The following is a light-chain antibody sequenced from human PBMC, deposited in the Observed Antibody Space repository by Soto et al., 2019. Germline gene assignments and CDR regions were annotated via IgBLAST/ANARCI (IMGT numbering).Light chain of an antibody. CDR1: QSVSNNY. CDR2: APS. J-gene: IGKJ4*02. Sequence: EIVLTQSPATLSPSAGERATLSCRASQSVSNNYLAWHQQPPGPPPRLLIYAPSNRATGPPVWFSGGGSGTYFPPTIIRLEPDYVAVYYCQRYGFSPTFGGGTKVDIK. V-gene: IGKV3-20*01. CDR3: QRYGFSPT.